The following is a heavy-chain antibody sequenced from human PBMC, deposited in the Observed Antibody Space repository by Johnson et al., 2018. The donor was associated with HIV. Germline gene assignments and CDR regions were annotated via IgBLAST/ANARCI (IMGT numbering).Heavy chain of an antibody. V-gene: IGHV3-48*01. CDR2: ISSSGSTI. D-gene: IGHD6-13*01. CDR1: GFTFDDYA. Sequence: MLLVESGGGLVKPGGSLRLSCAASGFTFDDYAMHWVRQAPGKGLEWVSYISSSGSTIYYADSVKGRFTISRENAKNSLYLQMNSLRAGDTAVYYCARGKGAAAAEAFDIWGQGTMVTVSS. J-gene: IGHJ3*02. CDR3: ARGKGAAAAEAFDI.